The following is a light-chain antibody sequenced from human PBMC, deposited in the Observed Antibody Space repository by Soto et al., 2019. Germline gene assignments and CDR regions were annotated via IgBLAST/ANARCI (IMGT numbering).Light chain of an antibody. Sequence: DIQLTQSPSFLSASVGDRVTITCRARQGIGSFLAWYQQKPGKAPKLLIYAASTLQSGVPSRFSGSGSGTEFALTISSLQPEDSATYYCQQLNSYPRTFGQGTKVEIK. V-gene: IGKV1-9*01. CDR2: AAS. CDR3: QQLNSYPRT. J-gene: IGKJ1*01. CDR1: QGIGSF.